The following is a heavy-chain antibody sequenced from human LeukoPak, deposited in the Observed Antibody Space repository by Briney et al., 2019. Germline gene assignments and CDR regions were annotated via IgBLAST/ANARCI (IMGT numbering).Heavy chain of an antibody. CDR1: GFSFSTWS. J-gene: IGHJ4*02. CDR3: ATTLYDSAGFYWGLLAS. CDR2: ISSTGSDK. V-gene: IGHV3-21*06. D-gene: IGHD3-22*01. Sequence: GGSLRLSCAASGFSFSTWSMNWVRQAPGKGLEWVSSISSTGSDKYYGDSVKGRFTVSRDNAKNSLFLQMNSLRAEDTAMYYCATTLYDSAGFYWGLLASWGQGTLVTVS.